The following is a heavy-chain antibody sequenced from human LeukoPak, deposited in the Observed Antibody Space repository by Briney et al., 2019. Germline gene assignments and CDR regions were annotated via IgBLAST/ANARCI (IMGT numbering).Heavy chain of an antibody. CDR1: GFTFSSHG. CDR2: IWPDGSIK. D-gene: IGHD5-18*01. J-gene: IGHJ4*02. CDR3: ARAIDSYGFYDS. V-gene: IGHV3-33*01. Sequence: GGSLRLSCAASGFTFSSHGMHWVRQAPGKGLEWVAVIWPDGSIKYYAESAKGRFTVSRDNSKSTLYLQMNSLRAEDTAVYYCARAIDSYGFYDSWGQGTLVAVSS.